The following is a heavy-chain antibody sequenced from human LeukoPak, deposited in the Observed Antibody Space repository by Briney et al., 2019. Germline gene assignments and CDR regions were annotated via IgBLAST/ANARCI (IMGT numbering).Heavy chain of an antibody. J-gene: IGHJ6*03. CDR1: GYTFTGYG. CDR2: ISAYNGNT. Sequence: ASVKVSCKASGYTFTGYGISWVRQAPGQGLEWMGWISAYNGNTNYAQKFQGRVTMTRDTSISTAYMELSRLRSDDTAVYYCATDTAMGRGYYYYYMDVWGKGTTVTISS. V-gene: IGHV1-18*01. D-gene: IGHD5-18*01. CDR3: ATDTAMGRGYYYYYMDV.